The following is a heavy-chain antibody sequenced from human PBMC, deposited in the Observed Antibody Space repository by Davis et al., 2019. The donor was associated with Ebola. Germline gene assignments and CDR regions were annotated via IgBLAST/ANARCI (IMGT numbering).Heavy chain of an antibody. J-gene: IGHJ4*02. D-gene: IGHD2-2*01. Sequence: PGGSLRLSCAASGFTFSSYSMNWVRQAPGKGLEWVSAISGSGGSTYYADSVKGRFTISRDNSKNTLYLQMNSLRAEDTAVYYCAKGSGKVVPAAFFDYWGQGTLVTVSS. CDR1: GFTFSSYS. CDR2: ISGSGGST. CDR3: AKGSGKVVPAAFFDY. V-gene: IGHV3-23*01.